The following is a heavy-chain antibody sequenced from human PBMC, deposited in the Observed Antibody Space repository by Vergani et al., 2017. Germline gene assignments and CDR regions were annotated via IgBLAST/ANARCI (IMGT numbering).Heavy chain of an antibody. J-gene: IGHJ5*02. CDR3: ASDTHSGQRADR. V-gene: IGHV4-59*11. CDR2: IHYSENT. D-gene: IGHD6-19*01. Sequence: QVQLQESGPGLVKSSETLSLTCSVSFDSIRNLYCNWIRQPPREGLEWIGSIHYSENTNYNPSLKTRVTISVETSKNQFSLTLTSVTAADTAVYYCASDTHSGQRADRWGQGILVTVTS. CDR1: FDSIRNLY.